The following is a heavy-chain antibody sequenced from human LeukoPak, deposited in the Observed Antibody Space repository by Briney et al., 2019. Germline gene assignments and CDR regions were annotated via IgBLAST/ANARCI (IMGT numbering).Heavy chain of an antibody. CDR3: ARTVGSQEY. J-gene: IGHJ4*02. CDR2: IKSDGSVT. V-gene: IGHV3-74*01. CDR1: GVTFSSYW. D-gene: IGHD4-23*01. Sequence: PAGTLRLYCVPSGVTFSSYWMHWLGQAPWKGLLRVSRIKSDGSVTTYADSVKGRFTISRDNAKNTLFLQMNSLRLEDTAVYYCARTVGSQEYWGQGTLVTVSS.